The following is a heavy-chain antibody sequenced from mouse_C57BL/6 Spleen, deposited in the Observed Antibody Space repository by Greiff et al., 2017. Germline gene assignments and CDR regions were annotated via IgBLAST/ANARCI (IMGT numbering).Heavy chain of an antibody. CDR1: GFTFTDYY. CDR3: ARYRATTVLDY. V-gene: IGHV7-3*01. D-gene: IGHD1-1*01. CDR2: IRNKANGYTT. Sequence: EVKLMESGGGLVQPGGSLSLSCAASGFTFTDYYMSWVRQPPGKALEWLGFIRNKANGYTTEYSASVKGRFTISRDNSQSILYLQMNALRAEDSATYYCARYRATTVLDYWGQGTTLTVSS. J-gene: IGHJ2*01.